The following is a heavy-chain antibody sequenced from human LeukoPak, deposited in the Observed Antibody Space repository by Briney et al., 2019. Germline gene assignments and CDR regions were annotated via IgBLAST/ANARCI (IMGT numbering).Heavy chain of an antibody. Sequence: GGSLRLSCAASGFTFDDYGMSWVRQAPGKGLEWVSGINWNGGSTGYADSVKGRFTISRDNAKNSLYLQMNSLRAEDTALYYCARDSFSGYSSSWSPGYWGQGTLVTVSS. CDR1: GFTFDDYG. D-gene: IGHD6-13*01. CDR2: INWNGGST. CDR3: ARDSFSGYSSSWSPGY. V-gene: IGHV3-20*04. J-gene: IGHJ4*02.